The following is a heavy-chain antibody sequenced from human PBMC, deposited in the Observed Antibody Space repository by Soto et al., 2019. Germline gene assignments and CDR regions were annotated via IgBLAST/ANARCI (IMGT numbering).Heavy chain of an antibody. CDR2: ISGSGGST. Sequence: EVQLLESGEGLEQPGGSLRLSCAASGITFSSYAMSWVRQAPGKGLEWVSGISGSGGSTYYADSVKGRFTISRDNSKNTVYLQMNSLRVEDTAVYYCAKGAGTSPSGFDPWGQGTLVTVSS. V-gene: IGHV3-23*01. CDR3: AKGAGTSPSGFDP. J-gene: IGHJ5*02. CDR1: GITFSSYA. D-gene: IGHD2-2*01.